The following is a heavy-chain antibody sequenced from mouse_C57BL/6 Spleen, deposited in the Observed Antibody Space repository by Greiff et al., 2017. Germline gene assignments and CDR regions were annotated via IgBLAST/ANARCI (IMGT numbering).Heavy chain of an antibody. CDR2: IYPGDGDT. D-gene: IGHD1-1*01. CDR3: ARETVGDY. V-gene: IGHV1-82*01. Sequence: VQRVESGPELVKPGASVKISCKASGYAFSSSWMNWVKQRPGKGLEWIGRIYPGDGDTNYNGKFKGKATLTADKSSSTAYMQLSSLTSEDSAVYFCARETVGDYWGQGTLVTVSA. CDR1: GYAFSSSW. J-gene: IGHJ3*01.